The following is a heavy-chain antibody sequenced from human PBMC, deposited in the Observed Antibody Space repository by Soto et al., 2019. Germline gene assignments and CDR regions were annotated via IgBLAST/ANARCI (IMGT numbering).Heavy chain of an antibody. CDR1: KFTFASYV. CDR2: ISFDGTNK. V-gene: IGHV3-30*04. Sequence: QVQLVESGGGVVQPERSQRLSCTASKFTFASYVMHWVRQAPGEGLEWVALISFDGTNKYYADSVKGRFTIYRDNSKNTMYLQMNSLRPEDTAVYYCAREMIPMIMGGMSAMDVWGQGTTVTVS. CDR3: AREMIPMIMGGMSAMDV. J-gene: IGHJ6*02. D-gene: IGHD3-22*01.